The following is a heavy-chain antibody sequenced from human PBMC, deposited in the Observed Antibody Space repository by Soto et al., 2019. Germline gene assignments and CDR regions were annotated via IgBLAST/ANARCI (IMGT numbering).Heavy chain of an antibody. CDR2: INSDGSST. D-gene: IGHD3-10*01. V-gene: IGHV3-74*01. CDR3: AREVGDYYGSGTGHGMDV. CDR1: GFTFSSYW. Sequence: GGSLRLSCAASGFTFSSYWMHWVRQAPGKGLVWVSRINSDGSSTSYADSVKGRFTISRDNAKNTLYLQMNSLRAEDTAVYYCAREVGDYYGSGTGHGMDVWGQGTTVTVSS. J-gene: IGHJ6*02.